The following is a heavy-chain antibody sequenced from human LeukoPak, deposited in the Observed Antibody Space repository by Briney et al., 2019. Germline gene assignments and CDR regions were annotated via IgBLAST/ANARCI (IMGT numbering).Heavy chain of an antibody. CDR2: INPNSGGT. CDR3: ARAAIQLWFGFSDY. CDR1: GYTFTGYY. D-gene: IGHD5-18*01. V-gene: IGHV1-2*02. J-gene: IGHJ4*02. Sequence: ASVKVSCKASGYTFTGYYMHWGRQAPGQGLEWMGWINPNSGGTNYAQKFQGRVTMTRDTSISTAYMELSRLRSDDTAVYYCARAAIQLWFGFSDYWGQGTLVNVSS.